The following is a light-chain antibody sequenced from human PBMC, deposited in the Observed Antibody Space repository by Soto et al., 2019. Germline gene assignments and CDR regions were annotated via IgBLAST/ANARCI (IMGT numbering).Light chain of an antibody. CDR3: QHRRDSPPG. CDR2: DTS. CDR1: PGVDRY. J-gene: IGKJ3*01. V-gene: IGKV3-11*01. Sequence: EIVLKQSPATLSLSPGETATLSCRASPGVDRYLAWYQQKVGQSPRLIIYDTSNRATGVPPRFSGSGYGTDFTLTITSLQPEDYALYFCQHRRDSPPGFGPGTRVAIK.